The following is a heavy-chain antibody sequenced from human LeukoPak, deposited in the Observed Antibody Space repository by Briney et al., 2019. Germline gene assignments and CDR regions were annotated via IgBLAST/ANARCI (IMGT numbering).Heavy chain of an antibody. Sequence: GGSLTLSCAASGFPARSNYMRGAAQPPGRGREGVSFIFTGGSQYYPDPWKASFPISRDNPKTTLYVQMNGLQAEDRAVFYSGGSTYYADSVKRRFTISRDNSKNTLYLQMNSLRAEDTAVYYCAMGHDSSGYYFGYYFDYWGQGALVTVSS. J-gene: IGHJ4*02. CDR2: IFTGGSQ. D-gene: IGHD2-15*01. CDR3: GGSTYYADSVKRRFTISRDNSKNTLYLQMNSLRAEDTAVYYCAMGHDSSGYYFGYYFDY. CDR1: GFPARSNY. V-gene: IGHV3-66*01.